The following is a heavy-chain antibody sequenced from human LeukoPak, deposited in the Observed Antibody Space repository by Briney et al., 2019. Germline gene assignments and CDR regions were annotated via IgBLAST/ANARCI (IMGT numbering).Heavy chain of an antibody. V-gene: IGHV3-23*01. CDR3: AKGTGDTGYYFDY. CDR2: IRVTDNT. CDR1: GFTFSSYA. J-gene: IGHJ4*02. Sequence: GGSLRLSCAASGFTFSSYAMNWVRQAPGKGLEWVSGIRVTDNTYYADSVKGRFTISSDNSENTLYLQMSGLRAEDTAVYYCAKGTGDTGYYFDYWGQGTLVTVSS. D-gene: IGHD1-1*01.